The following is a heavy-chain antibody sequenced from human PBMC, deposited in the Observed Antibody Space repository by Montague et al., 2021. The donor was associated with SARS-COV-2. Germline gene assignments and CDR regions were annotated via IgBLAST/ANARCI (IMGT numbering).Heavy chain of an antibody. CDR2: IKQDGSEK. D-gene: IGHD3-22*01. CDR1: GFTFSTFW. CDR3: ARGYDSSGYQY. Sequence: SLRLSRAASGFTFSTFWMSWVRQVPGKGLEWVANIKQDGSEKYYVDSVKGRFTISRDNAKNSLYLQLDSLRAEDTAVYYCARGYDSSGYQYWGQGTLVTVSS. V-gene: IGHV3-7*05. J-gene: IGHJ4*02.